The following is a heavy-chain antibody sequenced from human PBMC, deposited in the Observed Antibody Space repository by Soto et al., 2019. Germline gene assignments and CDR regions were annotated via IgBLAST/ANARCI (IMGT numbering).Heavy chain of an antibody. CDR3: ASLYSSSWKYNWFDP. CDR2: ISGSGGST. Sequence: EVQLLESGGGLVQPGGSLRLSCAASGFTFSSYAMSWVRQAPGKGLEWVSAISGSGGSTYYADSVKGRFTISRDNSKNTLYLQMNSLRAEDTAVYYCASLYSSSWKYNWFDPWGQGTLVTVSS. D-gene: IGHD6-13*01. V-gene: IGHV3-23*01. CDR1: GFTFSSYA. J-gene: IGHJ5*02.